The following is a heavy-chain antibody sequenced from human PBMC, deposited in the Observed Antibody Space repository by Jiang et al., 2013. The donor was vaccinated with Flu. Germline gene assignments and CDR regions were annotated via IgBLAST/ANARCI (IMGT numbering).Heavy chain of an antibody. CDR1: GFTFDHYV. D-gene: IGHD2-21*02. V-gene: IGHV3-9*01. CDR3: KVMTVG. CDR2: ISGDGGTM. J-gene: IGHJ4*02. Sequence: VQLVESGGGLVQPGRSLRLSCAASGFTFDHYVMHWVRQAPGKGLEGVSSISGDGGTMGYADSVKGRFTISRDNAKNTLYLQMNSLRAEDTAVYYCKVMTVGWGQGTLVTVSS.